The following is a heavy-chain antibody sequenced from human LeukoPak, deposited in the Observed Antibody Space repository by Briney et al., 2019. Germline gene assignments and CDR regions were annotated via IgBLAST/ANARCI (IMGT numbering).Heavy chain of an antibody. J-gene: IGHJ4*02. Sequence: GGSLRLSCAASGFTFSSYSMNWVRQAPGKGLEWVSSISSSSSYIYYADSVKGRFTIFRDNAKNSLYLQMNSLGAEDTAVYYCARDTAAAGIDYFDYWGQGTLVTVSS. D-gene: IGHD6-13*01. CDR2: ISSSSSYI. V-gene: IGHV3-21*01. CDR3: ARDTAAAGIDYFDY. CDR1: GFTFSSYS.